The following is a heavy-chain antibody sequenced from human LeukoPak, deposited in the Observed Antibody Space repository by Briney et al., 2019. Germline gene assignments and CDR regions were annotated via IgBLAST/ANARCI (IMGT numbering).Heavy chain of an antibody. CDR3: ASQTDYYDILTGYYRGNWFDP. J-gene: IGHJ5*02. V-gene: IGHV4-31*03. D-gene: IGHD3-9*01. CDR2: IYYSGDT. Sequence: SQTLSLTCTVSGGSVTSGDYYWTWIRQQPGKGLEWIGYIYYSGDTYYNPSLKSRLTMSVDTSKNQFSLKLSSVTAADTAVYYCASQTDYYDILTGYYRGNWFDPWGQGTLVTVSS. CDR1: GGSVTSGDYY.